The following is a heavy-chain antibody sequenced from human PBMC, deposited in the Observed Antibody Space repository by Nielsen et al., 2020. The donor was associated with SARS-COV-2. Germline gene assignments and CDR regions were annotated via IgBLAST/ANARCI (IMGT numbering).Heavy chain of an antibody. CDR2: IFISGST. J-gene: IGHJ4*02. CDR3: ARDCSCGLGSSPSYYFDY. D-gene: IGHD7-27*01. CDR1: GDSISSDNYY. V-gene: IGHV4-61*02. Sequence: SETLSLTCTVSGDSISSDNYYWSWIRQPAGKGLEWIGRIFISGSTNYNPSLESRVTISVDKSKNQFSLELRSVTAADTAVYYCARDCSCGLGSSPSYYFDYWGQGTLVTVSS.